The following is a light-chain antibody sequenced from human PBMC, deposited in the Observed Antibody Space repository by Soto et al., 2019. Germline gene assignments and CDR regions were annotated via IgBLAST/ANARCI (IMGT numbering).Light chain of an antibody. J-gene: IGLJ2*01. CDR2: DTS. V-gene: IGLV7-46*01. CDR3: LLSCSGAYVV. CDR1: TGTVTSGLY. Sequence: QAVVTQESSLTVSPGGTGTLTCGSSTGTVTSGLYPYWFQQKPGQAPRTLIYDTSNKHSWTPARFSGSLLGGKAALTLSGAQPEDEAEYYCLLSCSGAYVVFGGGTKLTVL.